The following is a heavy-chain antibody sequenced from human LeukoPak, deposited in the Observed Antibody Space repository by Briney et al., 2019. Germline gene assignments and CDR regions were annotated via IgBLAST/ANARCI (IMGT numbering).Heavy chain of an antibody. J-gene: IGHJ6*03. CDR3: AGVHPWYDYYYMDV. CDR1: GGSISSYY. CDR2: IYYSGST. V-gene: IGHV4-59*01. Sequence: PSETLSLTCTVSGGSISSYYWSWIRQPPGRGLEWIGYIYYSGSTNYNPSLKSRVTISVDTSKNQFSLKLSSVTAADTAVYYCAGVHPWYDYYYMDVWGKGTTVTVSS.